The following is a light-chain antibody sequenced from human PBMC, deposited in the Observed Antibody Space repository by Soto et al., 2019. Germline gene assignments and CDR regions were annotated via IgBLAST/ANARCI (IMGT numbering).Light chain of an antibody. J-gene: IGLJ2*01. Sequence: QSVLTQPASVSGSPGQSITISCTGTSSDVGGYNFVSWYQHHPGKAPKLMIYDVSNRPSGVSNRFSGSKSGNTASLTISWLQAEDEADYYCSSYTSSSTLVVFGGGTKLTVL. V-gene: IGLV2-14*03. CDR1: SSDVGGYNF. CDR2: DVS. CDR3: SSYTSSSTLVV.